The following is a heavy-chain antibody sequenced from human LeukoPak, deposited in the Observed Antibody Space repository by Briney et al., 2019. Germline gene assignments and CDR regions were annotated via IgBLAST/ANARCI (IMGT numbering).Heavy chain of an antibody. CDR1: GLTLIDYY. CDR2: ISSSGSTI. J-gene: IGHJ4*02. D-gene: IGHD3-22*01. Sequence: PGGSLRLSCAASGLTLIDYYMSSVRQAPGKGLEWVSYISSSGSTIYYADSVKGRFTISRDNAKNSLYLQMNSLRAEATAVYYCAREGRYDSPIDYWGQGTLVTVSS. V-gene: IGHV3-11*04. CDR3: AREGRYDSPIDY.